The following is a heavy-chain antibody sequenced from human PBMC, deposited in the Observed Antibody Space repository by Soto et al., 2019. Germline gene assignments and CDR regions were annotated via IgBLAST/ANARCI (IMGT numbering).Heavy chain of an antibody. CDR2: FRTSGDGGTT. V-gene: IGHV3-23*01. J-gene: IGHJ4*02. Sequence: PGGSLRLSCAASGFTFSSYSMSWVRQAPGKGLEWVSGFRTSGDGGTTYYADSVKGRFTISRDNSKNRLFLQMNSLRAEDTAIYYCAKKVNSGPGSQYFDYWGQGTLVTVSS. CDR1: GFTFSSYS. CDR3: AKKVNSGPGSQYFDY. D-gene: IGHD3-10*01.